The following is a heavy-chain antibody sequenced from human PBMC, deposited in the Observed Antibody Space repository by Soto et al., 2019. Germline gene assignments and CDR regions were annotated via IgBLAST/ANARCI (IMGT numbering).Heavy chain of an antibody. V-gene: IGHV3-48*02. J-gene: IGHJ6*02. D-gene: IGHD3-16*01. CDR2: LSSGMRYI. CDR3: TRDLGRGYGMDV. CDR1: GFTLSSYS. Sequence: PGGSLRLSCAASGFTLSSYSMNWVRQAPGKGLEWVSYLSSGMRYIYYAAPVKGRFTISRDSAKKSLYLQMNSLRDEDTAVYYCTRDLGRGYGMDVWGQGTTVTISS.